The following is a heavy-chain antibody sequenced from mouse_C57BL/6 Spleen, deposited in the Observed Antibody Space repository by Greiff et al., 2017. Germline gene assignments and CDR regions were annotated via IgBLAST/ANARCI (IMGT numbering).Heavy chain of an antibody. Sequence: QVQLQQPGAELVKPGASVKMSCKASGYTFTSYWITWVKQRPGQGLEWIGDIYPGSGSTNYNEKFKSKATLTVDTSSSTAYMQLSSLTSEDSAVYYCALYYDCEDYFDYWGQGTTLTVSS. CDR3: ALYYDCEDYFDY. V-gene: IGHV1-55*01. CDR1: GYTFTSYW. D-gene: IGHD2-4*01. J-gene: IGHJ2*01. CDR2: IYPGSGST.